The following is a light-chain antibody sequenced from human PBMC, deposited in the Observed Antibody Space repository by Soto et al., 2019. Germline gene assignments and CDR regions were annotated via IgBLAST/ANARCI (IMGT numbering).Light chain of an antibody. Sequence: QSALTQPPSASGSPGQSVTISCTGTSSDVGGYNYVSWYQQHPGKAPKLMIYEVSKRPSGVPDRFSGSKSGNTASLTVSGLQAGDEADYYCSSYAGSNNPVVFGTGTKVTVL. CDR3: SSYAGSNNPVV. CDR2: EVS. V-gene: IGLV2-8*01. CDR1: SSDVGGYNY. J-gene: IGLJ1*01.